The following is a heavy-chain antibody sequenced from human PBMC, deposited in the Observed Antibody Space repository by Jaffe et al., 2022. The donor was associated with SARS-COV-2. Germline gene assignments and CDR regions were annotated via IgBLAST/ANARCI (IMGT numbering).Heavy chain of an antibody. D-gene: IGHD5-18*01. CDR3: ARDHLGYSYGIDAFDI. J-gene: IGHJ3*02. CDR2: ISSSSSTI. CDR1: GFTFSSYS. V-gene: IGHV3-48*01. Sequence: EVQLVESGGGLVQPGGSLRLSCAASGFTFSSYSMNWVRQAPGKGLEWVSYISSSSSTIYYADSVKGRFTISRDNAKNSLYLQMNSLRAEDTAVYYCARDHLGYSYGIDAFDIWGQGTMVTVSS.